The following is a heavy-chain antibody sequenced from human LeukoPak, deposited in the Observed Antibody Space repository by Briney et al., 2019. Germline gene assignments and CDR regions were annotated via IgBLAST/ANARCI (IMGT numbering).Heavy chain of an antibody. CDR2: IYYSGST. CDR3: ARHRGGGLFDY. CDR1: GGSISSYY. J-gene: IGHJ4*02. D-gene: IGHD2-15*01. V-gene: IGHV4-59*01. Sequence: SETLSLTCTVSGGSISSYYWSWIRQPPGKGLEWIGYIYYSGSTNYNPSLTSRVTISVDTSKYQFSLKLSSVTAADTAVYYCARHRGGGLFDYWGQGTLVTVSS.